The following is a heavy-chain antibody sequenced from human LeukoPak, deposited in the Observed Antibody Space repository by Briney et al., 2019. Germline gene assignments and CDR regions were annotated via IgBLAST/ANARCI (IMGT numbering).Heavy chain of an antibody. CDR1: GGSISSGGYY. CDR3: ARGHCSGGNCYFDY. CDR2: IYYNGST. J-gene: IGHJ4*02. Sequence: SQTLSLTCTVSGGSISSGGYYWSWLRQHPGKGLEWIGYIYYNGSTYYNPSLKSRVTISVDTSKNQFSLKLSSVTAADTAVYYCARGHCSGGNCYFDYWGQGTLVTVSS. V-gene: IGHV4-31*03. D-gene: IGHD2-15*01.